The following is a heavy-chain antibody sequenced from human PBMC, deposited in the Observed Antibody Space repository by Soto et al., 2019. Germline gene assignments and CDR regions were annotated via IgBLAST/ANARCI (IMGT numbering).Heavy chain of an antibody. CDR2: IYYSGST. D-gene: IGHD2-15*01. Sequence: QLQLQESGPGLVKPSETLSLTCTVSGGSISSSSYYWGWIHQPPGKGLEWIGSIYYSGSTYYNPSRKSRVTISVDTSKNQFSLKLSSVTAADTAVYYCARQFLGYCSGGSCDENWFDPWGQGTLVTVSS. V-gene: IGHV4-39*01. CDR1: GGSISSSSYY. CDR3: ARQFLGYCSGGSCDENWFDP. J-gene: IGHJ5*02.